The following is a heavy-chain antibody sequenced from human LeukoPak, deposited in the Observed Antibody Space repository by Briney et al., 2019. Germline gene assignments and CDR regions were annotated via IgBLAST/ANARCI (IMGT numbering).Heavy chain of an antibody. CDR3: AKDPNPTGNYSNYWIY. CDR2: ISYDGSNK. CDR1: GFTFSSYG. Sequence: GGSLRLSCAASGFTFSSYGMHWVRQAPDKGLEWMAVISYDGSNKYYADSVKGRFTISRDNSKNTLYLQMNSLRAEDTAVYYCAKDPNPTGNYSNYWIYWGQGTLVTVSS. J-gene: IGHJ4*02. V-gene: IGHV3-30*18. D-gene: IGHD4-11*01.